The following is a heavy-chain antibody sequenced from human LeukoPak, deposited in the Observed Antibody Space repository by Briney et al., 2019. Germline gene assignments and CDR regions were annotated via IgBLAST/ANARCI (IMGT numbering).Heavy chain of an antibody. Sequence: GGSLTLSCAASGFAFSDFWMSWVRQAQGKGLGWVANIRHDGNAKNYVPSVRGRFTISRDNAKNSLYLQMNSLTVEDTAVYYCATSHDSAGNDWGQGTLVTVSS. D-gene: IGHD2-15*01. CDR3: ATSHDSAGND. CDR2: IRHDGNAK. V-gene: IGHV3-7*01. J-gene: IGHJ4*02. CDR1: GFAFSDFW.